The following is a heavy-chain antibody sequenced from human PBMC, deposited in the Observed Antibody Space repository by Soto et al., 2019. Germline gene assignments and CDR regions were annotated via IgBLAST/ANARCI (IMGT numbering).Heavy chain of an antibody. CDR1: GGSISSGGYY. D-gene: IGHD6-19*01. CDR3: ALQWRGAFDI. CDR2: IYYSGST. Sequence: SETLSLTCTVSGGSISSGGYYWSWIRQHPGKGLEWIGYIYYSGSTYYNPSLKSRVTISVDTSKNQFSLKLSSVTAADTAVYYGALQWRGAFDIWGQGTMVTVSS. J-gene: IGHJ3*02. V-gene: IGHV4-31*03.